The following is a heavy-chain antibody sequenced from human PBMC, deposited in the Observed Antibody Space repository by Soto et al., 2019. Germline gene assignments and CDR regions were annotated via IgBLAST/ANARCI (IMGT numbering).Heavy chain of an antibody. Sequence: EVQLVESGGGLVKSGGSLTLSCEASGFSFDYFGMTWVRQAPGKGLEWVSFISSSANYIYYADSVKGRFTVSRDNAKKSLNLQMNSLRAEDTAVYYCARSRSHWLASDSWGQGTLVTVSA. J-gene: IGHJ4*02. CDR1: GFSFDYFG. D-gene: IGHD6-19*01. V-gene: IGHV3-21*01. CDR2: ISSSANYI. CDR3: ARSRSHWLASDS.